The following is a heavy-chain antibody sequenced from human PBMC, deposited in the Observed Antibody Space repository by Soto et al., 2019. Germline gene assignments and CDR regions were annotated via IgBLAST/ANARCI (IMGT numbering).Heavy chain of an antibody. V-gene: IGHV1-24*01. CDR1: GYTLTELS. CDR2: FDPEDGET. CDR3: ATVIPTTLTTSLNDGMAV. J-gene: IGHJ6*02. Sequence: QVQLVQSGAEVMKPGASVKVSCKVSGYTLTELSMHWVRQAPGKGLEWMGGFDPEDGETIYAPKFQGRVTMTEDTSTDTAYIELSSLRSEDTAMYYCATVIPTTLTTSLNDGMAVSVQGTTVTVSS. D-gene: IGHD4-17*01.